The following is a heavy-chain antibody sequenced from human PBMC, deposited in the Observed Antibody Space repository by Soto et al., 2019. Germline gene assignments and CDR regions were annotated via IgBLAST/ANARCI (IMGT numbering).Heavy chain of an antibody. J-gene: IGHJ4*02. D-gene: IGHD1-26*01. Sequence: QVRLVQSGAEVKKPGSSVKVSCKTSGGTFSTYSIVWVRQAPGEGLEWMGGIIPIFGTANYAQKFQDRVTITADKSTNTGFMELSSLKSEDTAMYYCASSSGNNYGVGTNYYFDYWGQGTLVTVSS. CDR2: IIPIFGTA. V-gene: IGHV1-69*06. CDR1: GGTFSTYS. CDR3: ASSSGNNYGVGTNYYFDY.